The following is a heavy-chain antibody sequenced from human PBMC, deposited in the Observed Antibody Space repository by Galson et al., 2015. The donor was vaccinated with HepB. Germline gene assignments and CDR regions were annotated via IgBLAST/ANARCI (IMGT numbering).Heavy chain of an antibody. D-gene: IGHD6-6*01. J-gene: IGHJ4*02. V-gene: IGHV3-66*01. Sequence: SLRLSCAASGFTVTSHFMSWVRQAPGKGLEGVSIIYNGGSTYYADSVKGRFTISRDNSKSTLYLQMNSLRAEDTAVYYCATCRGSWGSSFDYWSQGTLVTVSS. CDR1: GFTVTSHF. CDR2: IYNGGST. CDR3: ATCRGSWGSSFDY.